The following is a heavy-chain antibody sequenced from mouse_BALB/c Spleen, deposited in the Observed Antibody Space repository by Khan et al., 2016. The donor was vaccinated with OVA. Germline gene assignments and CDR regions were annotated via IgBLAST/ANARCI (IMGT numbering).Heavy chain of an antibody. CDR3: ARSNSYGSGRYVMDY. CDR1: GYTFTSYW. V-gene: IGHV1S41*01. Sequence: DLVKPGASVKLSCKASGYTFTSYWINWIKQRPGQGLEWIGRIGPGSGSSYYNEMFKDKATLTVDTSSSTAYIQLSSLTSEDSAVYFCARSNSYGSGRYVMDYWGQGTSVTVSS. D-gene: IGHD1-1*01. J-gene: IGHJ4*01. CDR2: IGPGSGSS.